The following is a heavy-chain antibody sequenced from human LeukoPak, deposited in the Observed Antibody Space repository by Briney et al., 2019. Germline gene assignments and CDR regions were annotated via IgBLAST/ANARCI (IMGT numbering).Heavy chain of an antibody. J-gene: IGHJ6*02. CDR1: GFTFSSYW. CDR3: ATLATATTWYV. D-gene: IGHD5-24*01. V-gene: IGHV3-74*01. Sequence: GGSLRLSCAASGFTFSSYWMHWVRQAPGKGLVWVSRINSDGSSTNYADSVKGRFTISRDNAKNTLYLQMNSLRAEDTAVYYCATLATATTWYVWGQGTTVTISS. CDR2: INSDGSST.